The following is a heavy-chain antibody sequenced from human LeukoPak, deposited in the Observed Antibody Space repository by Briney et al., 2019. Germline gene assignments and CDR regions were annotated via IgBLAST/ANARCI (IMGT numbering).Heavy chain of an antibody. CDR3: ARGYCSSTTCHFDY. D-gene: IGHD2-2*01. CDR2: MNPNSGNT. J-gene: IGHJ4*02. V-gene: IGHV1-8*03. CDR1: GYTFTSYD. Sequence: ASVKVPCKASGYTFTSYDINWVRQATGQGLEWMGWMNPNSGNTGYAQKLQDRVIITRNTSISTAYMELSSLRSEDTAVYYCARGYCSSTTCHFDYWGQGTLVTVSS.